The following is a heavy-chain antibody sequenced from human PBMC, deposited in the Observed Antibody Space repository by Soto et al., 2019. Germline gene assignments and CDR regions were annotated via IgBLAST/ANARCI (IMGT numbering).Heavy chain of an antibody. V-gene: IGHV4-39*01. J-gene: IGHJ4*02. D-gene: IGHD2-2*01. CDR3: ARNWNLALVPAAYFDS. Sequence: PSETLSLTCTVSNFSVLTSIYYWAWIRQPPEKGLEWVGTVYYTGTTYYNPSLQSRVTISIDTSKNQFSLNLNSVAAADTAVYYCARNWNLALVPAAYFDSWGQGTLVTVSS. CDR1: NFSVLTSIYY. CDR2: VYYTGTT.